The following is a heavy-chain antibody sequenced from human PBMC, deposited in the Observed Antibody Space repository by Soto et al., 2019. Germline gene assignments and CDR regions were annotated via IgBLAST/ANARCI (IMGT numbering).Heavy chain of an antibody. CDR1: GGSISSYY. CDR3: ARLRADSSGYYYDYNWFDP. CDR2: IYYSGST. J-gene: IGHJ5*02. Sequence: SETLSLTCTVSGGSISSYYWSWIRQPPGKGLEWIGYIYYSGSTNYNPSLKSRVTISVDTSKNQFSLKLSSVTAADTAVYYCARLRADSSGYYYDYNWFDPWGQGTLVTVSS. D-gene: IGHD3-22*01. V-gene: IGHV4-59*01.